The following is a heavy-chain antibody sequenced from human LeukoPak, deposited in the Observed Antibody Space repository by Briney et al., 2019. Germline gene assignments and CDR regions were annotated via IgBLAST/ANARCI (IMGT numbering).Heavy chain of an antibody. Sequence: GGSLRLSCVVSGFTFSESWMSWVRQAPGKGLEWVAVISYDGSNKYYADSVKGRFTISRDNSKNTLYLQMNSLRAEDTAVYYCAREAAAGKFDYWGQGTLVTVSS. CDR3: AREAAAGKFDY. D-gene: IGHD6-13*01. V-gene: IGHV3-30*03. CDR1: GFTFSESW. J-gene: IGHJ4*02. CDR2: ISYDGSNK.